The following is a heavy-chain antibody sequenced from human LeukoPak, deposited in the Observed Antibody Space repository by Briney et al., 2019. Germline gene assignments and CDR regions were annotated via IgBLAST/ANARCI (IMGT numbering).Heavy chain of an antibody. CDR3: ARPFATWDYYCMDV. D-gene: IGHD2/OR15-2a*01. V-gene: IGHV3-48*02. CDR2: IGGSGSFI. Sequence: PGGSLRLSCAGSGFRFSTYSIKWVRQAPGKGLEWVSHIGGSGSFIYYADSVRGRFTIYRDNAKNSVYLQMNSLGDEDTAVYFCARPFATWDYYCMDVWGKGTTVTVSS. J-gene: IGHJ6*04. CDR1: GFRFSTYS.